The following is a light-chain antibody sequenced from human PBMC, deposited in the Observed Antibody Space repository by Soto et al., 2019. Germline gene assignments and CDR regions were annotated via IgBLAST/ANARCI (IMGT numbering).Light chain of an antibody. Sequence: DIQMTQSPSTLFASVGDRVTITCRASQSISSWLAWYQQKPGKAPKLLIYDASSLESGVPSRFSGSGSGTEFTLTISSLQPDDFATYYCQQYNSYSPALTFGGGTKVEIK. CDR3: QQYNSYSPALT. CDR2: DAS. J-gene: IGKJ4*01. CDR1: QSISSW. V-gene: IGKV1-5*01.